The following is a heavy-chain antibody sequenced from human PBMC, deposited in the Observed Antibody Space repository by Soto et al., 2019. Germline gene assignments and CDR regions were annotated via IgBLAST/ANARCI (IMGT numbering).Heavy chain of an antibody. CDR3: ARGWYQLLYGDAFDI. CDR2: ISSSSSYI. J-gene: IGHJ3*02. CDR1: GFTFSSYS. Sequence: GGSLRLSCAASGFTFSSYSMNWVRQAPGKGLEWVSSISSSSSYIYYADPVKGRFTISRDNAKNSLYLQMNSLRAEDTAVYYCARGWYQLLYGDAFDIWGQGTRVTVS. V-gene: IGHV3-21*01. D-gene: IGHD2-2*02.